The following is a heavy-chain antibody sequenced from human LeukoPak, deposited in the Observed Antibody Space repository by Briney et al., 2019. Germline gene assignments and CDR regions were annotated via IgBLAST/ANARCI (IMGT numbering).Heavy chain of an antibody. J-gene: IGHJ3*02. CDR1: GFTFSSYG. Sequence: AGGSLRLSCAASGFTFSSYGMHWVRQAPGKGLEWGAVISYDGSNKYYADSVKGRFTISRDNSKNTLYLQMNSLRAEDTAVYYCAKLDYGDYVDAFDIWGQGTMVTVSS. V-gene: IGHV3-30*18. CDR3: AKLDYGDYVDAFDI. CDR2: ISYDGSNK. D-gene: IGHD4-17*01.